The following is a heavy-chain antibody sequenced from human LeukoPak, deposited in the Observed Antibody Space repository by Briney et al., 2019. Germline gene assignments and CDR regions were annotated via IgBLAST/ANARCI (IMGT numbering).Heavy chain of an antibody. D-gene: IGHD3-22*01. CDR2: ISNSGGST. CDR1: GFTFSNYA. J-gene: IGHJ3*02. Sequence: GGSLRLSCAASGFTFSNYAMTWVRHAPGKGLEWVSGISNSGGSTYYADSVKGRFTISRDNSKNTLYLQMNSLRAEDTAVYYCAKDLAMIVVHDAFDMWGQGTMVTVSS. V-gene: IGHV3-23*01. CDR3: AKDLAMIVVHDAFDM.